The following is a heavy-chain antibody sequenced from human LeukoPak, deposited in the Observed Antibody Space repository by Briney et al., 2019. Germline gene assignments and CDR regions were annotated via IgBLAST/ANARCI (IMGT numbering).Heavy chain of an antibody. CDR3: ARGGGISHYYYYMDV. D-gene: IGHD6-13*01. Sequence: SETLSLTCSVSGDSITGYYWGWIRQPAGKGLEWSGNIYYTGNTYYNSSLKSRVTISLDTSKNQFSLKLSSVTAADTAVYYCARGGGISHYYYYMDVWGKGTTVTISS. CDR1: GDSITGYY. V-gene: IGHV4-39*07. CDR2: IYYTGNT. J-gene: IGHJ6*03.